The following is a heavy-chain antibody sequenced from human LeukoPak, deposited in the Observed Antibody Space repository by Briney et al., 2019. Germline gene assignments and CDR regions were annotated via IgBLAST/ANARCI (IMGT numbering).Heavy chain of an antibody. CDR3: ARGEFSSGFDY. CDR2: ISGGSSFT. Sequence: GGSLRLSCAASGFSFSSFSMNWVRQAPGKGLEWVSYISGGSSFTYYVDSVKGRFTISRDNSKNTLYLQMNSLRAEDTAVYYCARGEFSSGFDYWGQGTLVTVSS. V-gene: IGHV3-21*04. J-gene: IGHJ4*02. CDR1: GFSFSSFS. D-gene: IGHD3-16*02.